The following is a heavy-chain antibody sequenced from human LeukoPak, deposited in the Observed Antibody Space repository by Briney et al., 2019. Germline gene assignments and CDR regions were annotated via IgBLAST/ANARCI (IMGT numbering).Heavy chain of an antibody. V-gene: IGHV3-9*01. CDR1: GITLDDYA. J-gene: IGHJ4*02. CDR3: AKDQGVLPAPHAFDH. Sequence: FPRLSCAASGITLDDYAKHWVRQAPGKSLEWDSGNRWSSGSIDYADSVQGRFTISRDNAKNSLYLQMNSLRAEDTALYYCAKDQGVLPAPHAFDHWGQGTLVTVSS. CDR2: NRWSSGSI. D-gene: IGHD1-14*01.